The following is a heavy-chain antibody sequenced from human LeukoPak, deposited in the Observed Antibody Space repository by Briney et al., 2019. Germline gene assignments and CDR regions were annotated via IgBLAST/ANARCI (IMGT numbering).Heavy chain of an antibody. CDR1: GGSISSSSYY. CDR3: AKSGGYGLIDY. J-gene: IGHJ4*01. V-gene: IGHV4-39*01. CDR2: IYYSGST. D-gene: IGHD1-26*01. Sequence: SETLSLTCTVSGGSISSSSYYWGWIRQPPGKGLEWIGSIYYSGSTYYNSSLMSRVTISIDTSKNQVSLNLTSMTAADTAVYYCAKSGGYGLIDYWGQGTLVTVSS.